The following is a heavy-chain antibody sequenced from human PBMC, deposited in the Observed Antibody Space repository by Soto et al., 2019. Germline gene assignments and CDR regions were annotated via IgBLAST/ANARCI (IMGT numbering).Heavy chain of an antibody. V-gene: IGHV3-48*02. CDR1: GITFSSYS. CDR2: ISSSKTT. CDR3: VGDQEVHTPMVHGNY. D-gene: IGHD5-18*01. Sequence: EVQLVESGGGLVQPGESLRLSCTASGITFSSYSMNWVRQAPGKGLEWLSYISSSKTTYADSVKGRFTISRDNAKNSVYLQMNSLRDEDTAVYYCVGDQEVHTPMVHGNYWGRGTRVTVSS. J-gene: IGHJ4*02.